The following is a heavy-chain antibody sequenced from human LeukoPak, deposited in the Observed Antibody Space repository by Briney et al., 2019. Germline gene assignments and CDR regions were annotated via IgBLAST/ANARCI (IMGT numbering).Heavy chain of an antibody. J-gene: IGHJ4*02. CDR1: GFIFGDYW. Sequence: PGGSLRLSCAPSGFIFGDYWFHWVRQTPGQGLVWVAAINRDGTGTSHADSVRGRFTVSRDNSKNTLYLQMNSLRAEDTAVYYCANGEGSWELLGIDYWGQGTLVTVSS. CDR2: INRDGTGT. CDR3: ANGEGSWELLGIDY. V-gene: IGHV3-74*01. D-gene: IGHD1-26*01.